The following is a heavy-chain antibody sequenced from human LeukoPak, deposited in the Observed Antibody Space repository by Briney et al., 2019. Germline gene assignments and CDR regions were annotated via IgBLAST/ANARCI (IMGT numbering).Heavy chain of an antibody. D-gene: IGHD6-13*01. CDR1: GFTFSNAW. CDR3: TTDPSGSSWYQFDP. V-gene: IGHV3-15*01. Sequence: GGSLRLYCAASGFTFSNAWMSWVRQAPGKGREWVGRIKSKTDGGTTDYAAPVKGRFTISRDDSKNTLYLQMNSLKTEDTAVYYCTTDPSGSSWYQFDPWGQGTLVTVSS. J-gene: IGHJ5*02. CDR2: IKSKTDGGTT.